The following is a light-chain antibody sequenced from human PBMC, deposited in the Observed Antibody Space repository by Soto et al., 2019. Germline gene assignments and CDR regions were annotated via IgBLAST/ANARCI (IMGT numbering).Light chain of an antibody. CDR3: QQFNNYQVT. CDR1: QGISSA. Sequence: AIQLTQSPSSLSASVGDRVTITCRASQGISSALAWYQQKPGKAPKLLIYDASSLESGVPSRFSGSGSGTDFTLTISSLQPEDFATYYCQQFNNYQVTFGQGTRLEIK. J-gene: IGKJ5*01. CDR2: DAS. V-gene: IGKV1D-13*01.